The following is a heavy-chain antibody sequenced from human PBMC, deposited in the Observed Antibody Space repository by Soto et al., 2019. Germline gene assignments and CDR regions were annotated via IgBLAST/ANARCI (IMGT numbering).Heavy chain of an antibody. D-gene: IGHD1-1*01. V-gene: IGHV4-59*02. CDR2: FIHSGIS. Sequence: QVQLQESGPGLVKPSETLSLTCTVSNAPVTGHYWAWIRQPPGKGLECMGYFIHSGISNCSPSLTSRVTFSVDTSKNQFSLKVTSVTAADTAIYYCARTTSGWDYFAFWGQGVLVTVSS. CDR3: ARTTSGWDYFAF. CDR1: NAPVTGHY. J-gene: IGHJ4*02.